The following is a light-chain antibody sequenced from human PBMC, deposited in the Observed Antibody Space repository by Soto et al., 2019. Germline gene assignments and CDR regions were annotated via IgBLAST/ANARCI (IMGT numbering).Light chain of an antibody. V-gene: IGKV3-20*01. CDR3: QQYESSVT. CDR1: PSVSSSL. J-gene: IGKJ1*01. Sequence: EILLTPSPGSLTLSPGVRLTFSCRASPSVSSSLFAWCQQKPGQAPSLLIYGVSRRATGVPDRFSGSGSGTDFTLSISRLEPEDFAVYYCQQYESSVTFGQGPKVEIK. CDR2: GVS.